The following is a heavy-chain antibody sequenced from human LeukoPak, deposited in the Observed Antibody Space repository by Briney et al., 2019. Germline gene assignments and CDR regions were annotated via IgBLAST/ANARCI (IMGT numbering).Heavy chain of an antibody. CDR3: ARDLEQLVPPYYYYYGMDV. V-gene: IGHV3-9*01. CDR2: ISWNSGSI. CDR1: GFTFDDYA. Sequence: GRSLRLSCAASGFTFDDYAMHWVRQAPGKGLEWFSGISWNSGSIGYADSVKGRFTISRDNAKNSLYLQMNSLRAEDTAVYYCARDLEQLVPPYYYYYGMDVWGQGTTVTVSS. D-gene: IGHD6-13*01. J-gene: IGHJ6*02.